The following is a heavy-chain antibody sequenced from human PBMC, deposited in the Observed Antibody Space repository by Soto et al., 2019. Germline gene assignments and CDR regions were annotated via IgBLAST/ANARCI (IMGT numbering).Heavy chain of an antibody. CDR2: ISYDGSNK. D-gene: IGHD2-15*01. V-gene: IGHV3-30*18. Sequence: QVQLVESGGGVVQPGRSLRLSCAASGFTFSSYRMHWVRQAPGQGLEWVAVISYDGSNKYYAVSVKGRFTISRDNSKNTLYLQMNSLRAEDTAVYYGAKDNLLLPSNWFDPWGQGTLVTVFS. J-gene: IGHJ5*02. CDR3: AKDNLLLPSNWFDP. CDR1: GFTFSSYR.